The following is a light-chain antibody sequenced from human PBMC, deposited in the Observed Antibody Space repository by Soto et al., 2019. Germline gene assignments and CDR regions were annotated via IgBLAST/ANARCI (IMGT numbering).Light chain of an antibody. CDR3: QQYNNWPRT. CDR2: GAS. V-gene: IGKV3-15*01. Sequence: IVMTQSPATLSVSPGERATLSCRASQSVRSNLAWYQQKPGQAPRLLIYGASTRATGIPARFSGSRSGTEFTLTISSLQSEDFAVYYCQQYNNWPRTFGQGTKVEIK. CDR1: QSVRSN. J-gene: IGKJ1*01.